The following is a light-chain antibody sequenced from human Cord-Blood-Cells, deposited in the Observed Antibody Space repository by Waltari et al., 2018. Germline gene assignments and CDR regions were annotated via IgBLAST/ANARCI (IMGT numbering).Light chain of an antibody. CDR2: GAS. V-gene: IGKV3-15*01. J-gene: IGKJ4*01. Sequence: EIVMTQSPAPLSVSPGERDTLSCRASQSVSSNLAWYQQKPGQAPRLLIYGASTRATGIPARFSGSGSGTEFTLTISSLQSEDFAVYYCQQYNNWPPTFGGGTKVEIK. CDR1: QSVSSN. CDR3: QQYNNWPPT.